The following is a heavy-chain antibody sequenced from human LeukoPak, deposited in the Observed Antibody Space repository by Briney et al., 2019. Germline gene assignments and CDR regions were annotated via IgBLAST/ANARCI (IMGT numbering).Heavy chain of an antibody. D-gene: IGHD3-16*02. CDR1: GFTFSSYA. J-gene: IGHJ4*02. CDR2: ISGSGGST. V-gene: IGHV3-23*01. Sequence: GGSLRLSCAASGFTFSSYAMSWVRQAPGKGLEWVSAISGSGGSTYYADSVKGRFTISRDNSKNTLYLQMNSLRAEDTAVYYCAKNEYVWGSYRYFYFDYWGQGTLVTVSS. CDR3: AKNEYVWGSYRYFYFDY.